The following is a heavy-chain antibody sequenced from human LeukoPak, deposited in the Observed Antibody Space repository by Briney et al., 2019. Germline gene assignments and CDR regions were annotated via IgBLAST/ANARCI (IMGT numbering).Heavy chain of an antibody. CDR2: ITSSSSTI. CDR1: GFTFSSYS. Sequence: GGSLRLSCSASGFTFSSYSMNWVRQAPAKGLEWVSYITSSSSTIYYADSVKGRFTISRDNAKNSLYLQMNSLRPEDTAVYYCARVVYGSGSYYRFFDYWGQGTLVTVSS. CDR3: ARVVYGSGSYYRFFDY. J-gene: IGHJ4*02. D-gene: IGHD3-10*01. V-gene: IGHV3-48*01.